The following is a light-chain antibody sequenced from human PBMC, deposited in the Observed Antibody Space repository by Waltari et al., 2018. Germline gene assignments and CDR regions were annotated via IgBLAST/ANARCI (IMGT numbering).Light chain of an antibody. J-gene: IGKJ4*01. CDR3: HQRSSWPLT. V-gene: IGKV3-11*01. CDR1: QSVFNY. CDR2: DTS. Sequence: IVLTQSPVTLSLSPGERATLSCQASQSVFNYLAWYQQKPGQAPRLLIYDTSNRATGIPDRFSASGSGTDFTLTISRLEPEDFAVYYCHQRSSWPLTFGGGTKVEIK.